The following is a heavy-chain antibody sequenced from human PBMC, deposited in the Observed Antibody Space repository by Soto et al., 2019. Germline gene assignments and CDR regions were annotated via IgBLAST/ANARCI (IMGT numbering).Heavy chain of an antibody. CDR3: ARDSYGDYYYYGMDV. J-gene: IGHJ6*02. Sequence: GGSLRLSCAASGFTLSSYSMNWVRQAPGKGLEWVSYISSSSSTIYYADSVKGRFTISRDNAKNSLYLQMNSLRDEDTAVYYCARDSYGDYYYYGMDVWGQGTTVTVSS. D-gene: IGHD4-17*01. CDR2: ISSSSSTI. V-gene: IGHV3-48*02. CDR1: GFTLSSYS.